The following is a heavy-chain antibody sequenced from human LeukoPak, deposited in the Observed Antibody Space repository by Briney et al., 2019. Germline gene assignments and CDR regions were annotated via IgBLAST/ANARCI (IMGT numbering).Heavy chain of an antibody. CDR2: ISGNGDIT. CDR1: GFTFSSYA. Sequence: GGSLRLSCAASGFTFSSYAMSWVRQAPEKGLEWVSAISGNGDITYYADTVRGRFSGSRDNSKNTLYLQLNSLRAEDTAVYYCAKDLRGTLSSRGPFEYWGQGTLVTVSS. CDR3: AKDLRGTLSSRGPFEY. D-gene: IGHD1-1*01. J-gene: IGHJ4*02. V-gene: IGHV3-23*01.